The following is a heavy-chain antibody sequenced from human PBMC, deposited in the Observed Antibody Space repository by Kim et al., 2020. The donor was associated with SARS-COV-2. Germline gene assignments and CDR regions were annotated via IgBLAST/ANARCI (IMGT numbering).Heavy chain of an antibody. CDR2: NT. CDR3: ARGDEFGADY. Sequence: NTGYAQKCQGRVTMTRNTSISTAYMELSSLRSEDTAVYYCARGDEFGADYWGQGTLVTVSS. V-gene: IGHV1-8*01. D-gene: IGHD3-10*01. J-gene: IGHJ4*02.